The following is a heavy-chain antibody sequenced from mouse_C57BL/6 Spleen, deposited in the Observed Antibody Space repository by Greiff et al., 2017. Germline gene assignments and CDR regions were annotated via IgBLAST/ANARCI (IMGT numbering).Heavy chain of an antibody. J-gene: IGHJ3*01. CDR1: GYTFTSYW. V-gene: IGHV1-61*01. CDR3: ARWGGTTAPRFAY. CDR2: IYPSDSET. D-gene: IGHD1-2*01. Sequence: QVQLQQPGAELVRPGSSVKLSCKASGYTFTSYWMDWVKQRPGQGLEWIGNIYPSDSETHYNQKFKDKATLTVDKSSSTAYMQLSSLTSEDSAVYYCARWGGTTAPRFAYWGQGTLVTVSA.